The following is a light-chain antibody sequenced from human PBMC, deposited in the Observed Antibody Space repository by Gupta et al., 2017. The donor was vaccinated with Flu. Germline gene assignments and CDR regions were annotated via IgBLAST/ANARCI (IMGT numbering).Light chain of an antibody. J-gene: IGKJ1*01. CDR2: GAS. CDR1: QSVSTN. CDR3: QQYDDWPPWT. Sequence: ATLSVSPGERATLSCRASQSVSTNLAWYQQKPGQAPRLLIYGASTRATGIPARFSGSGSGTEFTLAISSLQSEDFAVYYCQQYDDWPPWTFGQGTKVEIK. V-gene: IGKV3-15*01.